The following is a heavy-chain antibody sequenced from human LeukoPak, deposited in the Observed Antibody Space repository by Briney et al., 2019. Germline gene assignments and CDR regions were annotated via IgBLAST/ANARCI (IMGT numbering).Heavy chain of an antibody. CDR2: ISGSGSST. J-gene: IGHJ4*02. V-gene: IGHV3-23*01. CDR3: AKVKVAAAGYDY. CDR1: GFTFSSYA. D-gene: IGHD6-13*01. Sequence: TGGSLRLSCAASGFTFSSYAMSWVRQAPGKGLEWVSTISGSGSSTYYADSVKGRFTISRDNSKNTLYLQMDSLRAEDTAIYYCAKVKVAAAGYDYWGQGTLVTVSS.